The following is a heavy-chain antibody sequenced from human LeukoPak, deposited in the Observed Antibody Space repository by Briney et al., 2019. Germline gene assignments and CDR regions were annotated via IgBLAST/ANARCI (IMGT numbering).Heavy chain of an antibody. CDR1: GFTFSSYA. V-gene: IGHV3-23*01. CDR3: AKYRYDFWSGYLNY. CDR2: ISGSGGST. J-gene: IGHJ4*02. Sequence: GGSLRLSCAASGFTFSSYAMSWVRQAPGKGLEWVSAISGSGGSTYYADSVKDRFTISRDNSKNTLYLQMNSLRAEDTAVYYCAKYRYDFWSGYLNYWGQGTLVTVSS. D-gene: IGHD3-3*01.